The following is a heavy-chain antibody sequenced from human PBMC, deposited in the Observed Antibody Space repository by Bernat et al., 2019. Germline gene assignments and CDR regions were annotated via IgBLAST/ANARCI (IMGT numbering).Heavy chain of an antibody. CDR3: AKSVYSSDNYGMDV. J-gene: IGHJ6*02. Sequence: QMLLVESGGGVVQPGGSLRLSCAASGFTFSSYGMHWVRQAPGKGLEWVALIRYDGSKKYYADSVKGQVTISRDNSKNMLYLQMNSLRAEDTAVYYCAKSVYSSDNYGMDVWGQGTTVTVSS. CDR2: IRYDGSKK. D-gene: IGHD6-19*01. CDR1: GFTFSSYG. V-gene: IGHV3-30*02.